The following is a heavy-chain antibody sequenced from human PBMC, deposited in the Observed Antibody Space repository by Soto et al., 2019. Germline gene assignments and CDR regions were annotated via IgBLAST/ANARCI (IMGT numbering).Heavy chain of an antibody. V-gene: IGHV3-7*01. D-gene: IGHD2-2*01. Sequence: GGSLRLSCAASGFTFSSYWMSWVRQAPGKGLEWVANIKQDGSEKYYVDSVKGRFTISRDNAKNSLYLQMNSLRAEDTAVYYCARSVSGCSSTSCYLISRAFDIWGQGTMVTVSS. CDR3: ARSVSGCSSTSCYLISRAFDI. CDR2: IKQDGSEK. J-gene: IGHJ3*02. CDR1: GFTFSSYW.